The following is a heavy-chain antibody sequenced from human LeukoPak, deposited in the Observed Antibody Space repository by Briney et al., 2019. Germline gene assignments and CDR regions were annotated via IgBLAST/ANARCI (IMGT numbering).Heavy chain of an antibody. CDR3: ARGGYYYDSSELDY. D-gene: IGHD3-22*01. J-gene: IGHJ4*02. Sequence: SETLSLTCAVYGGSFSGYYWSWIRQPPGKGLEWIGEINHSGSTNYNPSLKSRVTISVDTSKNQFSLKLSSVTAADTAVYYCARGGYYYDSSELDYWGQGTLVTVSS. CDR2: INHSGST. V-gene: IGHV4-34*01. CDR1: GGSFSGYY.